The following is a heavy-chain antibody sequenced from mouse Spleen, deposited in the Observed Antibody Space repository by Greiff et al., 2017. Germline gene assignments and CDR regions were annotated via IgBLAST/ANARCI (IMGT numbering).Heavy chain of an antibody. CDR2: INYDGSST. Sequence: DVMLVESEGGLVQPGSSMKLSCTASGFTFSDYYMAWVRQVPEKGLEWVANINYDGSSTYYLDSLKSRFIISRDNAKNILYLQMSSLKSEDTATYYCARGGLEGWFAYWGQGTLVTVSA. CDR1: GFTFSDYY. CDR3: ARGGLEGWFAY. J-gene: IGHJ3*01. V-gene: IGHV5-16*01.